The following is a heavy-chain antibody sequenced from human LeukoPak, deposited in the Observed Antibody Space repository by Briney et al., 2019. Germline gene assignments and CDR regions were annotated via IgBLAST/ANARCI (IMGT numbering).Heavy chain of an antibody. V-gene: IGHV1-69*06. CDR2: IIPIFGTA. CDR1: GGTFSSYA. Sequence: ASVKVSCKASGGTFSSYAISWVRQAPGHGLEWMGRIIPIFGTANYAQKFQGRVTITADKSTSTAYMELSSLRSEDTAVYYCARDLGYYDSTPFDYWGQGTLVTVSS. J-gene: IGHJ4*02. D-gene: IGHD3-22*01. CDR3: ARDLGYYDSTPFDY.